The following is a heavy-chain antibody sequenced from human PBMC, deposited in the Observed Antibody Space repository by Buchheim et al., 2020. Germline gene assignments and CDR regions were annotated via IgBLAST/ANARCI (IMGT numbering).Heavy chain of an antibody. CDR2: IYWDDDK. D-gene: IGHD6-19*01. CDR1: GFSLTTSGVG. CDR3: AHDSGFGGWFDS. V-gene: IGHV2-5*02. Sequence: QITLKESGPTLVKPTQTLTLTCTFSGFSLTTSGVGVGWIRQPPGKALEWLAVIYWDDDKRYSPSLRSRLTTTKGTSKPQLVLTMTNMDPLDTATYFCAHDSGFGGWFDSWGQGTL. J-gene: IGHJ5*01.